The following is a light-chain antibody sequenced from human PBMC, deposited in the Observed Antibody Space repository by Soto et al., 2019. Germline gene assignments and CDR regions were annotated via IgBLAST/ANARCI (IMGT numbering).Light chain of an antibody. CDR3: QQYDNLPLT. Sequence: DIQMTQSPSSLSANVGDRVTNTCQASQDISNYLNWYQQKPGKAPKLLIYDASNLETGVPSRFSGSGSGTDFTFTISSLQPEDIATYYCQQYDNLPLTFGGGTKVDIK. V-gene: IGKV1-33*01. J-gene: IGKJ4*01. CDR2: DAS. CDR1: QDISNY.